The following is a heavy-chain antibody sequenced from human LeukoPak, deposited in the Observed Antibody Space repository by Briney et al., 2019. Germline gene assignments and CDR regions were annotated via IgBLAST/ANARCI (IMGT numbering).Heavy chain of an antibody. CDR2: INLKRGGT. V-gene: IGHV1-2*02. J-gene: IGHJ4*02. Sequence: GASVKVSCKASGYTFTGYYMHWVRQAPGQGLEWMGGINLKRGGTNYAQRCQGRVTMTRDTSISTAYMELSSLRSDDTALYYCARPKAVILGGSGSYSSLDQWGQGTLVTVSS. CDR1: GYTFTGYY. CDR3: ARPKAVILGGSGSYSSLDQ. D-gene: IGHD3-10*01.